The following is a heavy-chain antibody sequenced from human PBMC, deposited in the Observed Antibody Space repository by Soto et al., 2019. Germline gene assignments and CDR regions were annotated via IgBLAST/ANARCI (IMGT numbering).Heavy chain of an antibody. V-gene: IGHV1-69*02. CDR2: IIPILGIA. CDR3: ARAKYCSSTSCYVRGVYMDV. CDR1: GGTFSSYT. Sequence: QVQLVQSGAEVKKPGSSVTVSCTAYGGTFSSYTISWVRQAPGQGREWMGRIIPILGIANYAQKFQGRVTITADKSTSTDYMELSSLRSEDTAVYYCARAKYCSSTSCYVRGVYMDVWGKGTTVTVSS. J-gene: IGHJ6*03. D-gene: IGHD2-2*01.